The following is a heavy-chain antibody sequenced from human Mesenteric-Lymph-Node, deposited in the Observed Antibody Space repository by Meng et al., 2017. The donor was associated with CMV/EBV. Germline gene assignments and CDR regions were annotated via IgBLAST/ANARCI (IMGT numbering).Heavy chain of an antibody. J-gene: IGHJ2*01. CDR2: INHSGST. V-gene: IGHV4-34*01. D-gene: IGHD3-3*01. CDR3: ARAPRDYDFWSGYSGGYFDL. Sequence: SETLSLTCAVYGGSFSGYYWSWIRQPPGKGLEWIGEINHSGSTNYNPSLKSRVTISVDTSKNQFSLKLSSVTAADTAVYYCARAPRDYDFWSGYSGGYFDLWGRGTLVTVSS. CDR1: GGSFSGYY.